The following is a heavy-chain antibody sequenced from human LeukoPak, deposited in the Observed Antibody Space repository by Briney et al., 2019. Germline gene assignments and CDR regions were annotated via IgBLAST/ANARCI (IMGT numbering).Heavy chain of an antibody. V-gene: IGHV4-59*01. J-gene: IGHJ4*02. CDR2: IYYSGST. D-gene: IGHD6-13*01. Sequence: SETLSLTCTVSGGSISSYYWSWIRQPPGKGLEWIGYIYYSGSTNYNPSLKSRVTISVDTSKNQFSLKLSSVTAADTAVYYCARGRAIRGSSYTDYWGQGTLVTVSS. CDR1: GGSISSYY. CDR3: ARGRAIRGSSYTDY.